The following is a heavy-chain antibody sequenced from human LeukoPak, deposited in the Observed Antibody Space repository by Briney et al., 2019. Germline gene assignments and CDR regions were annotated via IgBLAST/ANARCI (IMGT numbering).Heavy chain of an antibody. CDR1: GYTFTSYY. D-gene: IGHD3-22*01. J-gene: IGHJ3*02. Sequence: ASVKVSFKASGYTFTSYYMHWVRQAPGQGLEWMGIINPSGGSTSYAQKFQGRVTMTRDMSTSTVYMELSSLRSEDTAVYYCARGAPYYYDSSGTDAFDIWGQGTMVTVSS. V-gene: IGHV1-46*01. CDR2: INPSGGST. CDR3: ARGAPYYYDSSGTDAFDI.